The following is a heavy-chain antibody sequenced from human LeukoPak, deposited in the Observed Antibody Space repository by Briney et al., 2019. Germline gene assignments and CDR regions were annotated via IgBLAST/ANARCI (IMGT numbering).Heavy chain of an antibody. D-gene: IGHD3-9*01. CDR3: ARVNYDILTGYEYYLDY. J-gene: IGHJ4*02. CDR1: GGSISSYY. CDR2: IYYSGST. V-gene: IGHV4-59*08. Sequence: SETLSLTCTVSGGSISSYYWSWIRQPPGKGPEWIGYIYYSGSTNYNPSLKSRVTISVDTSKNQFSLKLSSVTAADTAVYYCARVNYDILTGYEYYLDYWGQGTLVTVSS.